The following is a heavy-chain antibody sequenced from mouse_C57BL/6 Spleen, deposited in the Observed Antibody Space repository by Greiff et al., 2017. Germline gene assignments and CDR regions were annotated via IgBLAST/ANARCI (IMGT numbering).Heavy chain of an antibody. CDR3: ARSWRSIYYGYDY. J-gene: IGHJ2*01. D-gene: IGHD2-2*01. Sequence: QVQLQQPGAELVKPGASVKLSCKASGYTFTSYWMHWVKQRPGQGLEWIGMIHPNSGSTNYNEKFKSKATLTVDKSSSTPYMQLSSLTSEDSAVYYCARSWRSIYYGYDYWGQGTTLTVSS. CDR1: GYTFTSYW. V-gene: IGHV1-64*01. CDR2: IHPNSGST.